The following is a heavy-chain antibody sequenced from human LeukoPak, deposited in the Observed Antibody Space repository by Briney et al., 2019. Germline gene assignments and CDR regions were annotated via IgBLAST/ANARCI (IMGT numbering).Heavy chain of an antibody. CDR2: IYYSGST. CDR3: ARRRNSGYDEFDY. V-gene: IGHV4-59*08. Sequence: PSETLSHTCTVSGGSISSYYWSWIRQPPGKGLEWIGYIYYSGSTNYNPSLKSRVTISVDTSKNQFSLKLSSVTAADTAVYYCARRRNSGYDEFDYWGQGTLVTVSS. D-gene: IGHD5-12*01. J-gene: IGHJ4*02. CDR1: GGSISSYY.